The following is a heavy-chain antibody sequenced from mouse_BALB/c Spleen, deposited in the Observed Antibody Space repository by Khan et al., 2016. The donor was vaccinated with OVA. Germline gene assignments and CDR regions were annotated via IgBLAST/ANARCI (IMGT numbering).Heavy chain of an antibody. D-gene: IGHD2-14*01. V-gene: IGHV3-2*02. Sequence: EVQLVESGPGLVKPSQSLSLTCTVTGYSITSDYAWNWIRQFPGNKLEWMGYISSTGSTSYNPSLKSRISITRDTSKNQFFLHLKSVTTEDTATYYCARALYYSYGYALDCWGRGTSVTVSS. CDR1: GYSITSDYA. CDR2: ISSTGST. CDR3: ARALYYSYGYALDC. J-gene: IGHJ4*01.